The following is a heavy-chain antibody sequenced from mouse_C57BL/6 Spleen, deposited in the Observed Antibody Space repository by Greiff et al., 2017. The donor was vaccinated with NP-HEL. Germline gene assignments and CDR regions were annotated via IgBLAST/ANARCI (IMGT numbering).Heavy chain of an antibody. CDR2: ISDGGSYT. D-gene: IGHD2-1*01. V-gene: IGHV5-4*01. CDR3: ARDRGNPAWFAY. Sequence: DVQLVESGGGLVKPGGSLKLSCAASGFTFSSYAMSWVRQTPEKRLEWVATISDGGSYTYYPDNVKGRFTISRDNAKNNLYLQMSHLKSEDTAMYYCARDRGNPAWFAYWGQGTLVTVSA. J-gene: IGHJ3*01. CDR1: GFTFSSYA.